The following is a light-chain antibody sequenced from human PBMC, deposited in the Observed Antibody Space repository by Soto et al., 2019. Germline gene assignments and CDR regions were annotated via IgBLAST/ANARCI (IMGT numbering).Light chain of an antibody. Sequence: QSALTQPPSVSGAPGQRVTISCSGSSSNIGAGYDVNWYRQLPGTAPKLLICGNSDRPSGVPDRFSGSKSGTSASLAITGLQAEDEADYFCQSYDRSLRTYVFGTGTKVTVL. CDR3: QSYDRSLRTYV. V-gene: IGLV1-40*01. J-gene: IGLJ1*01. CDR1: SSNIGAGYD. CDR2: GNS.